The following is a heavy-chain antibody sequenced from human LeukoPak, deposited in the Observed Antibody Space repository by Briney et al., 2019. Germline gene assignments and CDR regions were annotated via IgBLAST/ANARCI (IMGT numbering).Heavy chain of an antibody. CDR3: ARNYDSSGYHNLPLEY. D-gene: IGHD3-22*01. V-gene: IGHV1-2*02. CDR2: INPNSGGT. Sequence: ASVRVSCKASGYTFTGYYMHWVRQAPGQGLEWMGWINPNSGGTNYAQKFQGRVTMTRDTSISTAYMELSRLRSDDTAVYYCARNYDSSGYHNLPLEYWGQGTLVTVSS. J-gene: IGHJ4*02. CDR1: GYTFTGYY.